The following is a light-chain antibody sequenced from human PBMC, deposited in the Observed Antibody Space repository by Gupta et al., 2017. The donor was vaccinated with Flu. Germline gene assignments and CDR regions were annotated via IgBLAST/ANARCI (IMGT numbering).Light chain of an antibody. CDR1: QSVSSS. J-gene: IGKJ1*01. V-gene: IGKV3-15*01. CDR2: CAA. Sequence: VLTQSPATLSVSPGERATLSCRASQSVSSSLSWYQQKPRQAPPMLINCAASRTTGSPAESISSSWCTAYLRIIISLQSEDYSVVYYCQQNCRPRITFGQGTKVEIK. CDR3: QQNCRPRIT.